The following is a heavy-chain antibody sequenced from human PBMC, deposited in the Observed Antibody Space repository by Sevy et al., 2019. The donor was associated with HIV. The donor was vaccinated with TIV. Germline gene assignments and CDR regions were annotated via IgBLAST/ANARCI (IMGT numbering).Heavy chain of an antibody. CDR2: IYYTGTT. J-gene: IGHJ4*02. V-gene: IGHV4-59*01. CDR3: ARDSVLSPRVFDS. Sequence: SETLSLTCTVSGGSMSSYFWSWIRQPPGKGLEWIGYIYYTGTTNYNPSLKSRLTMSLDTSKNRFSLKLTAVTAADTAVYYCARDSVLSPRVFDSWGQGTLVTFSS. CDR1: GGSMSSYF. D-gene: IGHD3-10*01.